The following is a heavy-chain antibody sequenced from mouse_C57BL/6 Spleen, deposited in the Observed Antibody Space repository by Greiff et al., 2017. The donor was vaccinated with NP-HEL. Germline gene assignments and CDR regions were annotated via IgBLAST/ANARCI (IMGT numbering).Heavy chain of an antibody. V-gene: IGHV1-62-3*01. CDR3: ARKGMISYYFDY. D-gene: IGHD2-4*01. Sequence: QVQLQQPGAELVKPGASVKLSCKASGYTFTSYWMHWVKQRPGRGLEWIGRIDPNSGGTKYNEKFKGKATLTAEKSSSTAYMQLSSLTSEDSAVYFCARKGMISYYFDYWGQGTTLTVSS. J-gene: IGHJ2*01. CDR1: GYTFTSYW. CDR2: IDPNSGGT.